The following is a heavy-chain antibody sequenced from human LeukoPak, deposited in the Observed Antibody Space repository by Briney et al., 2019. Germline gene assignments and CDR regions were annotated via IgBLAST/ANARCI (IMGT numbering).Heavy chain of an antibody. CDR3: VSWGVTYNR. CDR2: INPDGSQK. J-gene: IGHJ5*02. CDR1: GFPLSSYW. Sequence: GGSLRLSCAASGFPLSSYWMNWVRQAPGKGMEWVANINPDGSQKRYVDSVKGRFTVSRDNAKNSLYLQMESLRAEDTAVYYCVSWGVTYNRWGQGTLVTVSS. V-gene: IGHV3-7*02. D-gene: IGHD3-10*01.